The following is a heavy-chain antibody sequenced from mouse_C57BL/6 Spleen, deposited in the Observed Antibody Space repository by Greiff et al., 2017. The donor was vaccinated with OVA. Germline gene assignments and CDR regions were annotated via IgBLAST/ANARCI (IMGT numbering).Heavy chain of an antibody. CDR3: AKSPYYYGSSYWYFDV. CDR1: GYTFTSYW. CDR2: INPSNGGT. D-gene: IGHD1-1*01. V-gene: IGHV1-53*01. Sequence: LQQPGTELVKPGASVKLSCKASGYTFTSYWMHWVKQRPGQGLEWIGNINPSNGGTNYNEKFKSKATLTVDKSSSTAYMPLSSLTSEDSAVYYCAKSPYYYGSSYWYFDVWGTGTTVTVSS. J-gene: IGHJ1*03.